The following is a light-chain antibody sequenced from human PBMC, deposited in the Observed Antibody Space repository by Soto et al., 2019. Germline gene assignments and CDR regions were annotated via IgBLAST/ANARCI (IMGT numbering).Light chain of an antibody. Sequence: DIQMTQSPSTLYASVGDRVTITCRASQSIGSWLAWYQQKPGKAPKLLIYKASTLETGIPSRFSGSGSGTEFTLTISSLQPDDCATYYSQQYNTYPVYCFGQGTKLETK. V-gene: IGKV1-5*03. CDR1: QSIGSW. J-gene: IGKJ2*03. CDR3: QQYNTYPVYC. CDR2: KAS.